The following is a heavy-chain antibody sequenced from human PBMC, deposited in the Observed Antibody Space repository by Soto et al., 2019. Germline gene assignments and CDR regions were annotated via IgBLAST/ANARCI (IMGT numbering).Heavy chain of an antibody. CDR2: MSGSGGST. CDR3: AKGFWAVAGTRYFDY. V-gene: IGHV3-23*01. D-gene: IGHD6-19*01. Sequence: GGSLRLSCAASGFTFSSYAMSWVRQAPGKGLEWVSVMSGSGGSTYYADSVRGRFTISGDNSKNTLYLQMNSLRAEDTAVYYCAKGFWAVAGTRYFDYWGQGTLVTVSS. J-gene: IGHJ4*02. CDR1: GFTFSSYA.